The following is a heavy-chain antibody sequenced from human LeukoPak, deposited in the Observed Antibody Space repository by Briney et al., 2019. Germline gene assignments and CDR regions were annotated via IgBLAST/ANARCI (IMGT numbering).Heavy chain of an antibody. CDR2: IYTSGST. CDR1: GGSISSGSYY. D-gene: IGHD6-13*01. Sequence: SETLSLTFTVSGGSISSGSYYWSWIRQPAGKGLEWIGRIYTSGSTNYNPSLKSRVTISVDTSKNQFSLKLSSVTAADTAVYYCARGASSSSWDGLIFDYWGQGTLVTVSS. J-gene: IGHJ4*02. V-gene: IGHV4-61*02. CDR3: ARGASSSSWDGLIFDY.